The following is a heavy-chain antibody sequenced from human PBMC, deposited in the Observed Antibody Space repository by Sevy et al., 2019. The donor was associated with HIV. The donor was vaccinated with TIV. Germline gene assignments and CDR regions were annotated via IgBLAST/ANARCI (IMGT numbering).Heavy chain of an antibody. V-gene: IGHV1-46*02. CDR3: SRGDSDFWNGHVADLYSFEQ. Sequence: ASVKVSCKASGYPFNSLYMHWIRQAPGQGLEWMGIIDPSGGRSIYAQKFQDRVTMSRDTSTSTIHMELRSLRSDDTAVYYCSRGDSDFWNGHVADLYSFEQWGQGTPVTVSS. J-gene: IGHJ4*02. D-gene: IGHD3-3*01. CDR2: IDPSGGRS. CDR1: GYPFNSLY.